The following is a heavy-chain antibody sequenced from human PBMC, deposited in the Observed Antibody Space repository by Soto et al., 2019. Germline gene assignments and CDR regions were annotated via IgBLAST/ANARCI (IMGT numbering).Heavy chain of an antibody. D-gene: IGHD4-17*01. CDR1: GYTFTSYD. CDR3: ARLNGALDYMDV. V-gene: IGHV1-8*01. J-gene: IGHJ6*03. Sequence: QVQLVQSGAEVKKPGASVKVSCKASGYTFTSYDINWVRQATGQGLEWMGWMNPNSGNTGYAQKCQGSVTMTRNTSISTAYMELSSLRSEDTAVYYCARLNGALDYMDVWGKGTTVTVSS. CDR2: MNPNSGNT.